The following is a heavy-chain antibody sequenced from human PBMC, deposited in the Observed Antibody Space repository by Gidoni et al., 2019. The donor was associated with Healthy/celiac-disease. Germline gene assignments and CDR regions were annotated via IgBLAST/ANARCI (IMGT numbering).Heavy chain of an antibody. CDR2: IDPSDSYA. CDR3: ASLRLSYFDY. Sequence: EVQLVQSGAEVTKPWESLRISCKGSGYSFTSYWLSWVLQMPGKGLEWMGRIDPSDSYANSSPSFQGHVTISADKSISTAYLQWSSLKASDTAMYYCASLRLSYFDYWGQGTLVTVSS. V-gene: IGHV5-10-1*03. J-gene: IGHJ4*02. CDR1: GYSFTSYW.